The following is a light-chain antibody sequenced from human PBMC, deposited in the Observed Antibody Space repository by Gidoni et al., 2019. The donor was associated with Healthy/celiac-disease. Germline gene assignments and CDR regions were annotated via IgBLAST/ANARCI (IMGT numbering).Light chain of an antibody. J-gene: IGKJ4*01. Sequence: DIQMTQSPSSLSASVGDGVTITWQASQYMSNYLNWYQQKPGKAPKHLIYDASNLETGVPTRFSGSGSGTDFTFTISSLHPEDIATYYCQQYNNLPLTFGGGTKVKIK. V-gene: IGKV1-33*01. CDR2: DAS. CDR1: QYMSNY. CDR3: QQYNNLPLT.